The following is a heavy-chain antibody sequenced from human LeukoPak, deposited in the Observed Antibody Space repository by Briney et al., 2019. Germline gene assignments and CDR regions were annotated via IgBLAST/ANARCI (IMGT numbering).Heavy chain of an antibody. J-gene: IGHJ4*02. CDR2: INHSGST. Sequence: SETLSLTCAVYGGSFSGYYWSWIRQPPGKGLEWIGEINHSGSTNYNPSLKSRVTISVDTSKNQFSLKLSSVTAADTAVYYCARGLSPPAGLFDSWGQGTLVTVSS. CDR1: GGSFSGYY. D-gene: IGHD2-2*01. V-gene: IGHV4-34*01. CDR3: ARGLSPPAGLFDS.